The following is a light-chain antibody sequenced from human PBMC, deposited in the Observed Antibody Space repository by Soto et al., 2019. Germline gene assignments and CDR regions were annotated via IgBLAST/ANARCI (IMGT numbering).Light chain of an antibody. CDR2: DVS. J-gene: IGLJ1*01. Sequence: QSALTQPRSVSGSPGQSVTISCTGTSSDVGGYNYVSWYQHHPGKAPELMIYDVSKRPSGVPDRFSGSKSGNTASLTISGLQAEDEADYYCCSYAGSYSYVFGTGTQLTVL. V-gene: IGLV2-11*01. CDR3: CSYAGSYSYV. CDR1: SSDVGGYNY.